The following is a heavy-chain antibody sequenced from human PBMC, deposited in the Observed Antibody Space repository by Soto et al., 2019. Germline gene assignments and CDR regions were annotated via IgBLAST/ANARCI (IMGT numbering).Heavy chain of an antibody. CDR3: AKGNGDTLYRASDH. CDR1: GFTFNNYA. CDR2: ISGPGDTT. V-gene: IGHV3-23*01. Sequence: EAQLLESGGDLVQPGGSLRLSCAASGFTFNNYALSWVRQAPGKGLEWVSLISGPGDTTNYADSVKGRFTISRDNSKNTLYLQKDDLRAEDTAVYYCAKGNGDTLYRASDHWGQGTLVTVSS. J-gene: IGHJ4*02. D-gene: IGHD2-2*02.